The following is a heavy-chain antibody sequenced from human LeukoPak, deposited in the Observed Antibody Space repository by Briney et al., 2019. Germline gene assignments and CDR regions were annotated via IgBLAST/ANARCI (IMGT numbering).Heavy chain of an antibody. Sequence: SETLSLTCTVSGYSISSGYYWGWIRQPPGKGLEWIGSIYHSGSTYYNPSLKSRVTISVDTSKNQFSLKLSSVTAADTAVYYCASLYSSGWQYYYYYMDVWGKGTTVTISS. CDR2: IYHSGST. D-gene: IGHD6-19*01. CDR3: ASLYSSGWQYYYYYMDV. CDR1: GYSISSGYY. J-gene: IGHJ6*03. V-gene: IGHV4-38-2*02.